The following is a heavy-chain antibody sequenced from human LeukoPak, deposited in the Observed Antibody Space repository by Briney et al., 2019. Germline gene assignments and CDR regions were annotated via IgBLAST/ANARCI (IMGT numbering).Heavy chain of an antibody. J-gene: IGHJ4*02. CDR3: ARDRFYDFWSGYGDY. CDR2: ISAYNGNT. CDR1: GYTFTSYG. D-gene: IGHD3-3*01. V-gene: IGHV1-18*01. Sequence: GASVKVSCKASGYTFTSYGISWVRQAPGQGLEWMGWISAYNGNTNYAQKLQGRVTMTTDTSTSTAYMELRSLRSDDTAVYYCARDRFYDFWSGYGDYWGQGTLVTVSS.